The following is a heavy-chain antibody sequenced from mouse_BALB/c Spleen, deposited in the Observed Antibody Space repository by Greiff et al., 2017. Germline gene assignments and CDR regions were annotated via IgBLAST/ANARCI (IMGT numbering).Heavy chain of an antibody. CDR2: ISSGGSYT. J-gene: IGHJ4*01. CDR1: GFTFSSYG. CDR3: ARRGGTARATDAIDY. D-gene: IGHD3-2*01. V-gene: IGHV5-6*01. Sequence: EVQLVESGGDLVKPGGSLKLSCAASGFTFSSYGMSWVRQTPDKRLEWVATISSGGSYTYYPDSVKGRFTISRDNAKNTLYLQMSSLKSEDTAMYYCARRGGTARATDAIDYWGQGTSVTVSS.